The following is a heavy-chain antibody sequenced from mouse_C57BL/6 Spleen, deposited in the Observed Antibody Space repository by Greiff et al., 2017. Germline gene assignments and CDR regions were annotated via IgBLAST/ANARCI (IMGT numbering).Heavy chain of an antibody. CDR1: GYSFTGYY. D-gene: IGHD3-3*01. CDR2: INPSTGGT. CDR3: ARRGTAGYFDV. V-gene: IGHV1-42*01. J-gene: IGHJ1*03. Sequence: EVQRVESGPELVKPGASVKISCKASGYSFTGYYMNWVKQSPEKSLEWIGEINPSTGGTTYNQKFKAKATLTVDKSSSTAYMQLKSLTSEDSAVYYCARRGTAGYFDVWGTGTTVTVSS.